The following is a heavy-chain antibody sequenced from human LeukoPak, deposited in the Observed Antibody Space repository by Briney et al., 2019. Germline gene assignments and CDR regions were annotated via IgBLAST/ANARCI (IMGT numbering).Heavy chain of an antibody. CDR2: ISAYNGNT. V-gene: IGHV1-18*01. CDR3: AINSGYDLGPQDAFDI. Sequence: ASVKVSCKASGYTFTSYGISWVRQAPGQGLEWMGWISAYNGNTNYAQKFQGRVTMTRNTSISTAYMELSSLRSEDTAVYYCAINSGYDLGPQDAFDIWGQGTMVTVSS. D-gene: IGHD5-12*01. J-gene: IGHJ3*02. CDR1: GYTFTSYG.